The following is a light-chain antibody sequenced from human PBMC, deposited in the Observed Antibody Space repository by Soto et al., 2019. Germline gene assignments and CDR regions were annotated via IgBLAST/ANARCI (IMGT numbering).Light chain of an antibody. V-gene: IGKV3-15*01. J-gene: IGKJ1*01. CDR2: GSS. CDR1: QSISSS. Sequence: EIVITQSPATLSLSPEERATLSCRASQSISSSLAWYKQKPGQDPRLLIYGSSTRATGIPARISGSGSGTEFTLTISSKQYEDSAVYYCQQYNNWWTVGQGTKVDI. CDR3: QQYNNWWT.